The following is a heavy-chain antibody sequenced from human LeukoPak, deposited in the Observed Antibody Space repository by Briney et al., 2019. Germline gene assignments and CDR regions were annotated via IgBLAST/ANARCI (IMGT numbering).Heavy chain of an antibody. CDR3: ARVEYIAAENWFDP. CDR2: ISGGST. D-gene: IGHD6-13*01. CDR1: GFTVSSNE. J-gene: IGHJ5*02. V-gene: IGHV3-38-3*01. Sequence: GGSLRLSCAASGFTVSSNEMSWVRQAPGKGLEWVSSISGGSTYYADSRKGRFTISRDNSKNTLHLQMNSLRSEDTAVYYCARVEYIAAENWFDPWGQGTLVTVSS.